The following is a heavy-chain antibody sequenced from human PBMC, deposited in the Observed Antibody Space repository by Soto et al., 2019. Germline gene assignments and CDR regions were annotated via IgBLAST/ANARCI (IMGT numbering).Heavy chain of an antibody. V-gene: IGHV2-5*02. J-gene: IGHJ5*02. CDR2: IYWDDDK. CDR3: VRRRRLCDGGIPYYSWFQP. Sequence: QITLKESGPTLVKPTQTLTLTCTFSGFSLTTSGMGVGWIRQSPGRALEWLALIYWDDDKRYSPSLKSRLTLTKDTAKDPVVLTMTNVDPVDTAPYYLVRRRRLCDGGIPYYSWFQPWGQGALVTVSS. CDR1: GFSLTTSGMG. D-gene: IGHD2-21*01.